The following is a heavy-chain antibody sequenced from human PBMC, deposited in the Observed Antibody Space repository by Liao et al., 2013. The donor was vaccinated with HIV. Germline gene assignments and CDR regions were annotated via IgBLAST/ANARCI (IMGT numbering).Heavy chain of an antibody. CDR2: IYTSGNT. V-gene: IGHV4-4*07. Sequence: QMQLQESGPGLVKPSETLSLTCAVSGGSINNHYWNWIRQPAGRGLEWIGRIYTSGNTNYNPSLKSRVTMSVDTSKNQFSLKLSSMTAADTAVYYCARSTVTTRGEYFQHWGQGTLVTVSS. CDR3: ARSTVTTRGEYFQH. D-gene: IGHD4-17*01. J-gene: IGHJ1*01. CDR1: GGSINNHY.